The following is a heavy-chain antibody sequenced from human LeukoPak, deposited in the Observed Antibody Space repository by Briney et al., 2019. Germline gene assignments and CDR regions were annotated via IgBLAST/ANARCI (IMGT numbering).Heavy chain of an antibody. CDR2: IRSKAYGGTT. D-gene: IGHD6-19*01. Sequence: GGSLRLSCAASGFTFSSYGMSWVRQAPGKGLEWVGFIRSKAYGGTTEYAASVKGRFTISRDDSKSIAYLQMNSLRAEDTAVYYCAMLSSGWNHDAFDIWGQGTMVTVSS. V-gene: IGHV3-71*01. CDR1: GFTFSSYG. J-gene: IGHJ3*02. CDR3: AMLSSGWNHDAFDI.